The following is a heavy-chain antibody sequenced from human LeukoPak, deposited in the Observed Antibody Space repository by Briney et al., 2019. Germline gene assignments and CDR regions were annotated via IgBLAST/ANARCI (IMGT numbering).Heavy chain of an antibody. CDR3: ARTGSWYYYFDY. J-gene: IGHJ4*02. Sequence: SETLSLTCTVSGGSTSSYYWTWIRQPPGKGLEWIGYIYHSGNTNYNPSLKSRVTISVDTSKNQFSLKLNSVTAADTAVYYCARTGSWYYYFDYWGQGTLVTVSS. D-gene: IGHD6-13*01. V-gene: IGHV4-59*01. CDR1: GGSTSSYY. CDR2: IYHSGNT.